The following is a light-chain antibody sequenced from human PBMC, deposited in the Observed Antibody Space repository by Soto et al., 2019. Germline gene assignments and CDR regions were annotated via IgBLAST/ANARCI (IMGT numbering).Light chain of an antibody. CDR1: QSVSNN. CDR3: QQYNDWPPIT. Sequence: EIMMTQSPVTLSVSPGERATLSCRASQSVSNNLAWYQQKPGQAPRLLIYYASTRATGIPARFSGSGSGTEFTLTISSLQSEDFALFYCQQYNDWPPITFVQGTRLEIK. J-gene: IGKJ5*01. V-gene: IGKV3-15*01. CDR2: YAS.